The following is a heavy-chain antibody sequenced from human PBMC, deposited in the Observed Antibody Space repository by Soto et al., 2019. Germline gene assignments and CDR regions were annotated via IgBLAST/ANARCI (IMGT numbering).Heavy chain of an antibody. V-gene: IGHV1-69*04. CDR1: GGSFSTYS. CDR3: AQDVGD. D-gene: IGHD1-26*01. CDR2: IIPMLDIT. Sequence: QLQLVQSGTELKKPRSSVKVSCKASGGSFSTYSITWVRQAPGQGPEWMGRIIPMLDITDYAQKFQGRVTITAEKSTSTAYMELIRLTSEDTAVYYCAQDVGDLGQGTLVTVSS. J-gene: IGHJ1*01.